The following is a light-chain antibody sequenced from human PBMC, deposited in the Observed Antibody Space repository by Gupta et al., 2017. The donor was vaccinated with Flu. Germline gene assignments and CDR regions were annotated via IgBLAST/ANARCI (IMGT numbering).Light chain of an antibody. Sequence: DILMTQSPLSLSVTPGETASISCKSSQSLRQSEGYDYLAWYLQRPGQSPHLSIYKGSSRASAVPDRFSGSGTGTEFTLTLSRVEAEDVRISYSSQVHPTPYTFGQGTMMDIK. CDR2: KGS. CDR3: SQVHPTPYT. J-gene: IGKJ2*01. CDR1: QSLRQSEGYDY. V-gene: IGKV2-28*01.